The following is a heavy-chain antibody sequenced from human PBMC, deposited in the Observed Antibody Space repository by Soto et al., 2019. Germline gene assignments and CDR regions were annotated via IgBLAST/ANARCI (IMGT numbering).Heavy chain of an antibody. CDR1: GGSISSYY. Sequence: SETLSLTCTVSGGSISSYYWSWIRQPPGKGLEWIGYIYYSGSTNYNPSLKSRVTISVDTSKNQFSLKLSSVTAADTAVYYCARRVLNYYYMDVWGKGTTVTVSS. J-gene: IGHJ6*03. CDR2: IYYSGST. D-gene: IGHD3-10*01. V-gene: IGHV4-59*08. CDR3: ARRVLNYYYMDV.